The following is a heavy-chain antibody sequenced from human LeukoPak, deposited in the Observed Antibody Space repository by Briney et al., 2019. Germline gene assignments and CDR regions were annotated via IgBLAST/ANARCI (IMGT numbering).Heavy chain of an antibody. CDR2: IYYSGST. V-gene: IGHV4-59*01. CDR1: GGSISSYY. J-gene: IGHJ3*02. Sequence: SETLSLTCTVSGGSISSYYWSWIRQPPGKGLEWIGYIYYSGSTNYNPSLKSRVTISVDTSKNQFSLKLSSVTAADTAVYYCARVGYYARAFDIWGQGTMVTVSS. CDR3: ARVGYYARAFDI. D-gene: IGHD3-10*01.